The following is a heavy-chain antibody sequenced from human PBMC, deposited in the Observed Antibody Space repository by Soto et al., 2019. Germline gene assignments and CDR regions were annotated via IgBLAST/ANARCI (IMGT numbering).Heavy chain of an antibody. Sequence: QITLKESGPTLVKPTQTLTLTCTFSGFSLSTSGVGVGWIRQPPGKALEWLALIYWDDDKRYSPSLKSRLTITKDTSKNQVVLTMTNMDPVDTATYYCAHTIAEDYDFWSGYRNWFDPWGQGTLVTVSS. CDR2: IYWDDDK. J-gene: IGHJ5*02. V-gene: IGHV2-5*02. D-gene: IGHD3-3*01. CDR1: GFSLSTSGVG. CDR3: AHTIAEDYDFWSGYRNWFDP.